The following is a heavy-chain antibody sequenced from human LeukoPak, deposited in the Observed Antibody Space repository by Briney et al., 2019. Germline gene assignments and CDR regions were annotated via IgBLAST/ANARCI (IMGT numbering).Heavy chain of an antibody. J-gene: IGHJ4*02. D-gene: IGHD5-24*01. CDR2: ISSDGTNK. V-gene: IGHV3-30*18. CDR1: GFTFSGYG. CDR3: AKRVGRGGPFDY. Sequence: GGSLRLSCAASGFTFSGYGMHWVRQAPGKGLEWVAVISSDGTNKQYAASVKGRFTISRDNSKNTLYLEMNSLRAEDTVVYYCAKRVGRGGPFDYWGQGTLVTVSS.